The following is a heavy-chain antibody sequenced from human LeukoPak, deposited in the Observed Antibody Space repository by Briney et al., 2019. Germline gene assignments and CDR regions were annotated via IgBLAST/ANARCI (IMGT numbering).Heavy chain of an antibody. Sequence: GASVKVSCKVSGYTLTELSMPWVRQAPGKGLEWMGGFDPEDGETIYAQKFQGRVTMTEDTSTDTAYMELSSLRSEDTAVYYCATDIMGATPLPFDYWGQGTLVTVSS. J-gene: IGHJ4*02. V-gene: IGHV1-24*01. CDR1: GYTLTELS. CDR3: ATDIMGATPLPFDY. D-gene: IGHD1-26*01. CDR2: FDPEDGET.